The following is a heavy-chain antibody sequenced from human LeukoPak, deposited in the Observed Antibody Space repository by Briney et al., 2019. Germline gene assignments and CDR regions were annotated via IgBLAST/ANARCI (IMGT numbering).Heavy chain of an antibody. CDR2: IYHSGST. J-gene: IGHJ3*02. Sequence: SETLSLTCAVSGGSISSGGYSWSWIRQPPGKGLEWIGYIYHSGSTYYNPSLKSRVTISVDRSKNQFSLKLSSVTAADTAVYYCARGDTMIIGDGYAFDIWGQGTMVTVSS. CDR1: GGSISSGGYS. CDR3: ARGDTMIIGDGYAFDI. D-gene: IGHD3-22*01. V-gene: IGHV4-30-2*01.